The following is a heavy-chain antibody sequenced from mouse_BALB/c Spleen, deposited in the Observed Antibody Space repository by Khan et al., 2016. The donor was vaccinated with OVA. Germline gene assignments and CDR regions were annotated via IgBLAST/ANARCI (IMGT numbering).Heavy chain of an antibody. V-gene: IGHV5-17*02. J-gene: IGHJ1*01. D-gene: IGHD4-1*01. Sequence: EVQLVESGGGLVQPGGSRKLSCAASGFTFSSFGMHWVRQAPKKGLEWVAYISSGSSTIYYVDTVKGRVTISRDNPKNTLFLQMTSLRSEDTAMYYCARSGVNCHWYFDVWGAGTSVTVSS. CDR1: GFTFSSFG. CDR3: ARSGVNCHWYFDV. CDR2: ISSGSSTI.